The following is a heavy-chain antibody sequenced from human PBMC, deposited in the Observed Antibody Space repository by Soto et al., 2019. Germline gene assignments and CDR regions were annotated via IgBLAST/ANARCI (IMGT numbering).Heavy chain of an antibody. J-gene: IGHJ1*01. CDR1: GFTFDDYA. CDR2: ISGDGGST. CDR3: AKDMGYSSGWYYFQH. V-gene: IGHV3-43*02. D-gene: IGHD6-19*01. Sequence: GGSLRLSCAASGFTFDDYAMHWVRQAPGKGLEWVSLISGDGGSTYYADSVKGRFTISRDNSKNSLYLQMNSLRTEDTALYYCAKDMGYSSGWYYFQHWGQGTLVTVSS.